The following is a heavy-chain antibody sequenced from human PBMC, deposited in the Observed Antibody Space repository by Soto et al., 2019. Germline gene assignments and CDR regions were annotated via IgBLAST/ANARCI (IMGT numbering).Heavy chain of an antibody. CDR3: ARAPNPYYYDSSGYSPLDY. CDR2: IYYSGST. CDR1: GGSISSGDYY. D-gene: IGHD3-22*01. J-gene: IGHJ4*02. V-gene: IGHV4-30-4*01. Sequence: SETLSLTCTVSGGSISSGDYYWSWIRQPPGKGLEWIGYIYYSGSTYYNPSLKSRVTISVDTSKNQFSLKLSSVTAADTAVYYCARAPNPYYYDSSGYSPLDYWGQGTLVTVSS.